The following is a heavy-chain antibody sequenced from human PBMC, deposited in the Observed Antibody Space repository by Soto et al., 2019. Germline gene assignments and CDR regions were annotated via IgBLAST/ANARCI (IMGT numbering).Heavy chain of an antibody. Sequence: EVQLVESGGGLVQPGGSLRLSCAASGFTFSSYWMHWVRQAPGKGLVWVSRINSDGSSTSYADSVKGRFTISRDNAKTTLYLQMNCLRARNMAVYYCASDFLSSFGRQLGHWGEGTLVTVSS. CDR2: INSDGSST. D-gene: IGHD6-6*01. J-gene: IGHJ5*02. V-gene: IGHV3-74*01. CDR3: ASDFLSSFGRQLGH. CDR1: GFTFSSYW.